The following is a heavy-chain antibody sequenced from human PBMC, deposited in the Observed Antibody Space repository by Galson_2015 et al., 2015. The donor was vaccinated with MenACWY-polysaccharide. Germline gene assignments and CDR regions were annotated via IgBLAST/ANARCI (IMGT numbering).Heavy chain of an antibody. CDR1: GFTFSSYR. V-gene: IGHV3-48*02. D-gene: IGHD6-19*01. J-gene: IGHJ6*02. CDR2: ISTSGQTM. Sequence: SLRLSCAASGFTFSSYRFHWVRQPPGKGLVWLSFISTSGQTMHYAVFVKGRFSVSRDNPKKSLFLQMNSLRDEDTAVYYWARDQGSSDYHFYYHGMDVWGQGTTVAVSS. CDR3: ARDQGSSDYHFYYHGMDV.